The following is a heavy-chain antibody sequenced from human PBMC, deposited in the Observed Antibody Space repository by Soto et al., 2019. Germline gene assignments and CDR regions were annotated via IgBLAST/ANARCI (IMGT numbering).Heavy chain of an antibody. CDR3: ARESVTTVYYYYYGMDV. CDR2: INAGNGNT. CDR1: GYTFTSYA. V-gene: IGHV1-3*05. D-gene: IGHD4-4*01. Sequence: QVQLVQSGAEEKKPGASVKVSCKASGYTFTSYAMHWVRQAPGQRLEWMGWINAGNGNTKYSQKFQGRVTITRDTSASTDYMELSSLRSEDTAVYYCARESVTTVYYYYYGMDVWGQGTTVTVSS. J-gene: IGHJ6*02.